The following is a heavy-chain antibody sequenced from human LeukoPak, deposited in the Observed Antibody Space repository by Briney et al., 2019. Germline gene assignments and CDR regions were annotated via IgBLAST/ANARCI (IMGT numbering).Heavy chain of an antibody. CDR1: GGSISSGSYY. Sequence: PSETLSLTCTVSGGSISSGSYYWSWIRQPAGKGLEWIGRIYTSGSTNYNPSLKSRVTISVDTSKNQFSLKLSSVTAADTAVYYCARQPFEVRGVANWFDPWGQGTLVTVSS. J-gene: IGHJ5*02. CDR3: ARQPFEVRGVANWFDP. V-gene: IGHV4-61*02. CDR2: IYTSGST. D-gene: IGHD3-10*01.